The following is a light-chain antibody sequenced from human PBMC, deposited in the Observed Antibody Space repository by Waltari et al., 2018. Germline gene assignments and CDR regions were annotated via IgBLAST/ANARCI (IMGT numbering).Light chain of an antibody. J-gene: IGKJ3*01. Sequence: DVVMTQSPLSLPVTLGQPASIPCRSGQSLVYTDGNTYLSWVQQRPGQSPRRLIYKVSNRDSGVPDRFSGSGSGTDFTLKISGVEAEDIGIYYCMQGIHWPFTFGPGTKVDIK. CDR1: QSLVYTDGNTY. CDR2: KVS. V-gene: IGKV2-30*01. CDR3: MQGIHWPFT.